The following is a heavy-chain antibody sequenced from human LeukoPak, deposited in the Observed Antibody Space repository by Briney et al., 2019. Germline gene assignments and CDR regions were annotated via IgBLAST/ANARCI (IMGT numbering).Heavy chain of an antibody. D-gene: IGHD2-15*01. Sequence: GGSLRLSCAASGFTLSSYAMSWVRQAPGKGLEWVSGTSGSGGSTYYAGSVKGRFTISRDNSKNTLYLQVNSLRVEDTAVYYCAKNGGSQCYSHLDSWGQGTLVTVSS. J-gene: IGHJ4*02. V-gene: IGHV3-23*01. CDR3: AKNGGSQCYSHLDS. CDR2: TSGSGGST. CDR1: GFTLSSYA.